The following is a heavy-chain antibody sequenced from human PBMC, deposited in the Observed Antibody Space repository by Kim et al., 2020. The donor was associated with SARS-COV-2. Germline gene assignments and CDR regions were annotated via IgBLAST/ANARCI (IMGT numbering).Heavy chain of an antibody. J-gene: IGHJ4*02. CDR2: VKHDGSEK. V-gene: IGHV3-7*01. CDR3: AKDRVIAFGGVDH. Sequence: GGSLRLSCAASGFTFSDYWMTWVRQAPGKGLEWVANVKHDGSEKYYVDSVKGRFTISRDNAKNSLYLQMNILEVEDTAVYYCAKDRVIAFGGVDHWGQGTLAAVPS. D-gene: IGHD3-16*01. CDR1: GFTFSDYW.